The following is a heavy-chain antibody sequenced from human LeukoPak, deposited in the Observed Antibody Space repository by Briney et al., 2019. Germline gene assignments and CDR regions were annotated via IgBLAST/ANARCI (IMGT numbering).Heavy chain of an antibody. CDR3: ATEGPLIWRPPHFES. CDR2: IYSSGIT. V-gene: IGHV4-4*07. J-gene: IGHJ4*02. D-gene: IGHD2-15*01. CDR1: GVSVSNYY. Sequence: SETLSLTCTVSGVSVSNYYWAWVRQPAGKGPEWIGRIYSSGITNYNPSLRSRVSVSLDTSKNQFSLKLNSVTAAGTAVYYCATEGPLIWRPPHFESWGQGTLVIVSS.